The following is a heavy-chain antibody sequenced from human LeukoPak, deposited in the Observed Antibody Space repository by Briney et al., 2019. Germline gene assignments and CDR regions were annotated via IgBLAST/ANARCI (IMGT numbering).Heavy chain of an antibody. J-gene: IGHJ2*01. CDR3: ARVYYSSSYDYWYFDL. CDR2: IYYSGST. V-gene: IGHV4-59*01. CDR1: GGSISNYY. Sequence: SETLSLTCTVSGGSISNYYWSWIRQPPGKGLEWIGYIYYSGSTNYNPSPKSRVTISVDTSKNQFSLKLSSVTAADTAVYYCARVYYSSSYDYWYFDLWGRGILVTVSS. D-gene: IGHD6-13*01.